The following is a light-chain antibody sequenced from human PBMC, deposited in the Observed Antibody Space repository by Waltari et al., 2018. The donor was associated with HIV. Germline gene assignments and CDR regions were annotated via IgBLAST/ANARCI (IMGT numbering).Light chain of an antibody. CDR2: GAS. J-gene: IGKJ1*01. Sequence: DIVLTQTPGTLSLSPGERASLSCRAIESVGSAYLAWYQQKPGQAPRLLIYGASSRATGTPDRFSGAGSATDYTLTITRLEPEDFAVYYCHQYGRSPRTFGQGTKVTIK. CDR3: HQYGRSPRT. V-gene: IGKV3-20*01. CDR1: ESVGSAY.